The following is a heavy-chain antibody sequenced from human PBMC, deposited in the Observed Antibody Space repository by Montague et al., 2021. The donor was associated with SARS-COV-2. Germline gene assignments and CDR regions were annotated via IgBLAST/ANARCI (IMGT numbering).Heavy chain of an antibody. CDR1: GYSISSGYY. CDR3: ARGYDYVWGSYRYLHWFDP. J-gene: IGHJ5*02. V-gene: IGHV4-38-2*02. D-gene: IGHD3-16*02. Sequence: SETLSLTCTVSGYSISSGYYWGWIRQPPGKGLEWIGEINHSGSTNYNPSLKSRVTISVDTSKNQFSLKLSSVTAADTAVYYCARGYDYVWGSYRYLHWFDPWGQGTLVTVSS. CDR2: INHSGST.